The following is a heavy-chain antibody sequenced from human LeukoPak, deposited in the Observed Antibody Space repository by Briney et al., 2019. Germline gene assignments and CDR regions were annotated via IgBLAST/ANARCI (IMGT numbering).Heavy chain of an antibody. V-gene: IGHV4-30-2*01. CDR1: GGSISSGGYY. D-gene: IGHD3-10*01. CDR2: IYHSGST. J-gene: IGHJ3*02. CDR3: YGSGPHDAFDI. Sequence: KPSETLSLTCTVSGGSISSGGYYWSWIRQPPGKGLEWIGYIYHSGSTYYNPSLKSRVTISVDRSKNQFSLKLSSVTAADMAVYYCYGSGPHDAFDIWGQGTMVTVSS.